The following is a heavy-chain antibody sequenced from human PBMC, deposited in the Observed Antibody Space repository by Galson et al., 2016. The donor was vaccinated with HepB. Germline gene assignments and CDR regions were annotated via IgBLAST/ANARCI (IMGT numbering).Heavy chain of an antibody. CDR2: IHSDGSTT. D-gene: IGHD5-18*01. Sequence: SLRLSCAASGFTFSSYWMQWVHQAPGKGLVWVSRIHSDGSTTSYADSVKGRFTISRDNAKNTLYLQMNSLRAEDTAVYYCAKDIRSYGLFGRFDYWGQGTLVTVSS. CDR1: GFTFSSYW. J-gene: IGHJ4*02. V-gene: IGHV3-74*01. CDR3: AKDIRSYGLFGRFDY.